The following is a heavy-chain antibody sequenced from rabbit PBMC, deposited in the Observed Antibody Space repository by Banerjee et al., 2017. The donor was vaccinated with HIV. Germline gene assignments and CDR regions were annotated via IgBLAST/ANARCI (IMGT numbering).Heavy chain of an antibody. Sequence: QEQLVESGGGLVQPEGSLTLTCTASGFSFSSTYYMCWVRQAPGKGLEWIGCIYTGSGNTYYASWAKGRFTISKTSSTTVDLKMTSLTVADTATYFCARDSGYSYPTFNLWGQGTLVTVS. D-gene: IGHD1-1*01. V-gene: IGHV1S45*01. CDR3: ARDSGYSYPTFNL. CDR2: IYTGSGNT. J-gene: IGHJ4*01. CDR1: GFSFSSTYY.